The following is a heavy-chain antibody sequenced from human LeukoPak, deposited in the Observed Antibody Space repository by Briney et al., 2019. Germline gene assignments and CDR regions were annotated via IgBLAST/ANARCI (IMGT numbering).Heavy chain of an antibody. Sequence: PGGSLRLSCAASGFTFSSYSINWVRHAPGKGLERVSSISSISRYIYYADPVKGRCTISRDNAKNSLYLQMNSLRAEDTAVYYCARCSGGSTYHSDDYWGQGTLVTVSS. CDR1: GFTFSSYS. CDR3: ARCSGGSTYHSDDY. CDR2: ISSISRYI. V-gene: IGHV3-21*01. J-gene: IGHJ4*02. D-gene: IGHD2-15*01.